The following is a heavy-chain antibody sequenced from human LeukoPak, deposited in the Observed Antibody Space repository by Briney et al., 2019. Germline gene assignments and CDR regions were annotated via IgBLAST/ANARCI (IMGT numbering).Heavy chain of an antibody. D-gene: IGHD4-17*01. V-gene: IGHV3-30-3*01. CDR1: GFTFSSYA. Sequence: SGGSQRLSCAASGFTFSSYAMHWVRQAPGKGLEWVAVISYDGSNKYYAGSVKGRFTISRDNSKNTLYLQMSSLRAEDTAVYYCATFATVTTLGYWGQGTLVTVSS. CDR2: ISYDGSNK. CDR3: ATFATVTTLGY. J-gene: IGHJ4*02.